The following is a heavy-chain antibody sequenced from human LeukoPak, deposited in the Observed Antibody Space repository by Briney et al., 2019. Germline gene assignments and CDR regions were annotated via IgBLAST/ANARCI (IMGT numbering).Heavy chain of an antibody. CDR3: LTIVETTTGAFDI. J-gene: IGHJ3*02. CDR2: LNADDKTT. V-gene: IGHV3-74*01. D-gene: IGHD5-18*01. CDR1: GFTFSRYW. Sequence: GGSLRLSCAASGFTFSRYWLHWVRQPPGKGLVWLSRLNADDKTTSYADSVKGRFTTSGDDARKTLYLQMNSLSAEDTAVYYCLTIVETTTGAFDIWGQGAMVTVSS.